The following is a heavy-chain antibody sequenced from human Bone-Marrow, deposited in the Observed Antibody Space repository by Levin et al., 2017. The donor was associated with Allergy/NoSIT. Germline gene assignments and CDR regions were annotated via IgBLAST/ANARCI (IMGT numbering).Heavy chain of an antibody. V-gene: IGHV3-23*01. J-gene: IGHJ4*02. CDR2: ITGSGGST. CDR1: GFMFSGQA. Sequence: PGGSLRLSCAASGFMFSGQAMSWVRQAPGKGLEWVSAITGSGGSTYYADSVKGRFTISRDNSKNTLDLQMNSLRAEDTAFYYCARADDTYSWTQYFFHLWGQGTLVTVSS. CDR3: ARADDTYSWTQYFFHL. D-gene: IGHD2-8*02.